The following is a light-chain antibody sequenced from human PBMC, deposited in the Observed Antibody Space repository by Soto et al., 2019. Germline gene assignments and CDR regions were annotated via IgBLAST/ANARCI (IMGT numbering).Light chain of an antibody. Sequence: EIGLTQSPCPLTLSPGERATLSFRAIQSVSSSYLAWYQQKPGQAPRLLIYDASSRATGIPDRFSGSGSGTDFTLTISRLEPEDFAVYYCQQYGSSPPITFGQRTRLE. CDR2: DAS. CDR3: QQYGSSPPIT. J-gene: IGKJ5*01. V-gene: IGKV3-20*01. CDR1: QSVSSSY.